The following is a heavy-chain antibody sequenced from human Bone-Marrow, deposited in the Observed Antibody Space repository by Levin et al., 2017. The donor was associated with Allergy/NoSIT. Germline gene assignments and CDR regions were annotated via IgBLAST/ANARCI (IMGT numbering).Heavy chain of an antibody. Sequence: KPGGSLRLSCRNLAYTVDTSWIGWVRQMPGKGLELMGIIYPGDSDTRYSPSFQGHVTISADKSTSTAYLQWSSLQASDTAMYFCARRRRGTAGSRDAFDVWGQGTMVIVSS. V-gene: IGHV5-51*01. CDR1: AYTVDTSW. CDR3: ARRRRGTAGSRDAFDV. D-gene: IGHD1/OR15-1a*01. CDR2: IYPGDSDT. J-gene: IGHJ3*01.